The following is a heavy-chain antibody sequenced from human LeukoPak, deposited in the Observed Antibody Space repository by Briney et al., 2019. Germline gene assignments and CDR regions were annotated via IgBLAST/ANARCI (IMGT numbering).Heavy chain of an antibody. CDR1: GFTFGHYD. J-gene: IGHJ4*02. V-gene: IGHV3-11*06. CDR3: ARKADYFDF. Sequence: GGSLRLSRAASGFTFGHYDMSWIRQAPGKGLEWLSYIGSRSTYTNYADSVKGRFTISRDNAENSLYLQMNSLRAEDTAVYYCARKADYFDFWGQGILVTVSS. CDR2: IGSRSTYT. D-gene: IGHD2-15*01.